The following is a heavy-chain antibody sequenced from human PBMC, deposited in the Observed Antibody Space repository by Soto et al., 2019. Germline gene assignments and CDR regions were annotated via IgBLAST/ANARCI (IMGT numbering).Heavy chain of an antibody. Sequence: SVKVSCKASGYTFTSYAMHWVRQAPGQRLEWMGRVLPFLDITSYSQRFQGRVTITADRSTTTAYMELSSLRSEDTAVYYCARDRDNSNWPNFDSWGQGTLVTVSS. CDR1: GYTFTSYA. J-gene: IGHJ4*02. CDR3: ARDRDNSNWPNFDS. V-gene: IGHV1-69*04. CDR2: VLPFLDIT. D-gene: IGHD6-13*01.